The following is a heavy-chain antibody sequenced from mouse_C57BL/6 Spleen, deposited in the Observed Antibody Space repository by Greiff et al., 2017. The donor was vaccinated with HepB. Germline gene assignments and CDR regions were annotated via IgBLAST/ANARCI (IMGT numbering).Heavy chain of an antibody. Sequence: VQVVESGPGLVQPSQSLSITCTVSGFSLTSYGVHWVRQPPGKGLEWLGVIWSGGSTDYNAAFISRLSISKDNSKSQVFFKMNSLQADDTAIYYCAKNYYGNFPGYFDVWGTGTTVTVSS. CDR1: GFSLTSYG. J-gene: IGHJ1*03. CDR3: AKNYYGNFPGYFDV. D-gene: IGHD2-1*01. V-gene: IGHV2-4*01. CDR2: IWSGGST.